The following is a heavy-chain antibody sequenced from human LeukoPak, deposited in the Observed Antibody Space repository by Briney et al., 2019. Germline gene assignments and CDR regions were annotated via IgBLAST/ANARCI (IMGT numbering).Heavy chain of an antibody. J-gene: IGHJ5*02. CDR3: AKFWEMNWFDP. Sequence: QSGGSLRLSCAASGFTFSSYAMHWVRQAPGKGLEWVAVISYDGSNKYYADSVKGRFTISRDNSKNTLYLQMNSPRAEDTAVYYCAKFWEMNWFDPWGQGTLVTVSS. V-gene: IGHV3-30-3*02. CDR1: GFTFSSYA. CDR2: ISYDGSNK. D-gene: IGHD1-26*01.